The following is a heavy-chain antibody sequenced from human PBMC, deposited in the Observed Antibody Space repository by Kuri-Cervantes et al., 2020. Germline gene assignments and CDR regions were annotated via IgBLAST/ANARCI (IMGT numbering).Heavy chain of an antibody. CDR2: IRYDGSNK. CDR1: GFTFNNYG. CDR3: TRGDYYYYYFTDV. V-gene: IGHV3-30*02. Sequence: GGSLRLSCAASGFTFNNYGMHWVRQAPGKGLEWVAFIRYDGSNKYYADSVKGRFTISRDNAKNSLYLQMNSLRAEDTAVYYCTRGDYYYYYFTDVWGKGTTVTVSS. J-gene: IGHJ6*03.